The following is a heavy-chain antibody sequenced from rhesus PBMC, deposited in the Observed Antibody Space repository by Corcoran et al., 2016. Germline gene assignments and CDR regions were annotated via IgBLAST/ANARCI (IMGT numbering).Heavy chain of an antibody. Sequence: QVQLQESGPGLVKPSETLSLTCALSGYSISSGYYWGWIRQPPGKVLEYIGYISGSSGSTYYNTYLKSRVTISKDTSKNQFSLKLSSVTAADTAVYYCAKDRSPNTGRDSFDVWGRGGLVTVSS. CDR2: ISGSSGST. CDR1: GYSISSGYY. D-gene: IGHD4-23*01. J-gene: IGHJ5-2*02. V-gene: IGHV4-99*02. CDR3: AKDRSPNTGRDSFDV.